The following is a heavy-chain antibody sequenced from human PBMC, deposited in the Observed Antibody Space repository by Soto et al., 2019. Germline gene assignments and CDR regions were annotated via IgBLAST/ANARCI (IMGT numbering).Heavy chain of an antibody. V-gene: IGHV3-21*01. D-gene: IGHD3-22*01. J-gene: IGHJ6*02. Sequence: GGSLRLSCASSGFTFASYNMLWVRQAPGKGLEWVAPISHHSDYIYHADSVKGRFTVSRDNAKNSLFLEMTILRGEDTAVYYCARGGSAERQTYGDSYHYYPIDVWGQGTTVTVSS. CDR1: GFTFASYN. CDR3: ARGGSAERQTYGDSYHYYPIDV. CDR2: ISHHSDYI.